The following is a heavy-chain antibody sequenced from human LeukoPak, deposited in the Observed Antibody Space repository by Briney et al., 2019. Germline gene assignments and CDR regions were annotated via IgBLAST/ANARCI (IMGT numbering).Heavy chain of an antibody. D-gene: IGHD6-19*01. CDR1: GFTFNGYW. V-gene: IGHV3-7*01. CDR2: IKKDGSET. CDR3: PAGSGWLMDV. J-gene: IGHJ6*03. Sequence: GGSLRLSCAASGFTFNGYWMNWVRQAPGKGLEWVANIKKDGSETKYVDSLRGRFTISRDNAKNSLYLQINGLTVEDTAVYYCPAGSGWLMDVWGKGTTVTVSS.